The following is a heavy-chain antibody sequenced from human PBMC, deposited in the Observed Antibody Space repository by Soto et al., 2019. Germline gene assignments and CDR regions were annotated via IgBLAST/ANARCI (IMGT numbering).Heavy chain of an antibody. D-gene: IGHD1-26*01. V-gene: IGHV1-2*04. J-gene: IGHJ4*02. Sequence: ASVKVSCKASGYIFTGYYIHWVRQAPGQGLEWMGWINPNSGGTNSAQKFQGWVTMTRDTSISTAYMEMSRLRSDDTAVYYCARGPSYVQSGSSSLFDYWGQGTLVTVSS. CDR2: INPNSGGT. CDR3: ARGPSYVQSGSSSLFDY. CDR1: GYIFTGYY.